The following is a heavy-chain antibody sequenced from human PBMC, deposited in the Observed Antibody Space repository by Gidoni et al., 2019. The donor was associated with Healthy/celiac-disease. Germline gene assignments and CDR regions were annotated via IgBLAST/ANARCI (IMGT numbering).Heavy chain of an antibody. Sequence: EVQLLESGGGLVQPGGSLRLSCAASGFTFSRYAMSWVRQAPGKGLEWVSAISGSGGSTYYADSVKGRFTISRDNSKNTLYLQMNSLRAEDTAVYYCAKLRYCSSTSCDVWLRGAFDIWGQGTMVTVSS. J-gene: IGHJ3*02. CDR1: GFTFSRYA. D-gene: IGHD2-2*01. CDR3: AKLRYCSSTSCDVWLRGAFDI. CDR2: ISGSGGST. V-gene: IGHV3-23*01.